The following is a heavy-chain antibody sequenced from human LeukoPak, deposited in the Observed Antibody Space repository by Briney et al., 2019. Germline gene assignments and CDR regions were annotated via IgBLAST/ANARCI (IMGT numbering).Heavy chain of an antibody. CDR1: GFTVSGNY. Sequence: GGSLRLSCAASGFTVSGNYMSWVRQAPGKGLEWVSGISWNSGSIGYADSVKGRFTISRDNAKNSLYLQMNSLRAEDMALYYCAKVGSSGYYDYWGQGTLVTVSS. J-gene: IGHJ4*02. D-gene: IGHD3-22*01. CDR3: AKVGSSGYYDY. V-gene: IGHV3-9*03. CDR2: ISWNSGSI.